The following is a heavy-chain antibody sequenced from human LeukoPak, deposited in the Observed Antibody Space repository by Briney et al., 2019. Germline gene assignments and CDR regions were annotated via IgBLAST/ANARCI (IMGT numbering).Heavy chain of an antibody. CDR2: INPSGGST. D-gene: IGHD3-10*01. CDR3: ASSGDVLLWFRELGYYYGMDV. Sequence: EALVKVSCKASGYTFTSYYMHWVRQAPGQGLEWMGIINPSGGSTSYAQKFQGRVTMTRDTSTSTVYMELSSLRSEDTAVYYCASSGDVLLWFRELGYYYGMDVWGQGTTVTVSS. J-gene: IGHJ6*02. V-gene: IGHV1-46*01. CDR1: GYTFTSYY.